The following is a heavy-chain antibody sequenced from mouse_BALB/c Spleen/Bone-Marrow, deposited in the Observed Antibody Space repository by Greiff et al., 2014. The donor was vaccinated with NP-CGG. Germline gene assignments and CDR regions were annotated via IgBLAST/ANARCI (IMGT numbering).Heavy chain of an antibody. J-gene: IGHJ4*01. CDR1: GFSLTSYG. CDR2: IWGDGST. Sequence: VKLLESGTGLVAPSQCLCITCTVSGFSLTSYGVSWVRQPPGKGLEWLGVIWGDGSTNYHSALISRLSISKDNSKTQVFLKLNSLQTDDTATYYCAKQDCFRYDYAMDYWGQGTSVTVSS. CDR3: AKQDCFRYDYAMDY. V-gene: IGHV2-3*01. D-gene: IGHD2-14*01.